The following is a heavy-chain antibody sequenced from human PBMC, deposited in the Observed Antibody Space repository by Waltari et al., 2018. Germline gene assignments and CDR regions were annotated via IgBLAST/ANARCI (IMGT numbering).Heavy chain of an antibody. CDR1: GYTFTGYY. CDR3: ATFEVRVVVVAATSFDY. Sequence: QVQLVQSGAEVKKPGASVKVSCKASGYTFTGYYMHWVRQAPGQGLEWMGRINPNSGGTNYAQKFQGRVTMTRDTSISTAYMELSRLRSDDTAVYYCATFEVRVVVVAATSFDYWGQGTLVTVSS. V-gene: IGHV1-2*06. J-gene: IGHJ4*02. CDR2: INPNSGGT. D-gene: IGHD2-15*01.